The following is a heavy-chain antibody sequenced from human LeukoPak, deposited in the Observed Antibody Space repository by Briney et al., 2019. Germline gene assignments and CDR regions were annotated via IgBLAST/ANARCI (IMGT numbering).Heavy chain of an antibody. V-gene: IGHV3-30*02. Sequence: GGSLRLSCAASGFTFSSYGMHWVRQAPGKGLEWVAFIRYDGSNKYYADSVKGRFTISRDNSKNTLYLQMNSLRAEDTAVYYCARNPWGSYYYDSSGFDYWGQGTLVTVSS. D-gene: IGHD3-22*01. CDR3: ARNPWGSYYYDSSGFDY. CDR1: GFTFSSYG. CDR2: IRYDGSNK. J-gene: IGHJ4*02.